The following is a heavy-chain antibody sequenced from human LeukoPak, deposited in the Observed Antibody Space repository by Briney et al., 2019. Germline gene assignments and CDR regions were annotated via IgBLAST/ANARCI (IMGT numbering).Heavy chain of an antibody. CDR3: AKDQIGYCSGGSCYDFDY. V-gene: IGHV3-23*01. Sequence: GGSLRLSCVASGFTFSSYAMSWVRQAPGKGLEWVSGISGSGDSTYYADSVKGRFTISRDNSKNTLYLQMNSLRAEDTAVYYCAKDQIGYCSGGSCYDFDYWGQGTLVTVSS. CDR1: GFTFSSYA. D-gene: IGHD2-15*01. J-gene: IGHJ4*02. CDR2: ISGSGDST.